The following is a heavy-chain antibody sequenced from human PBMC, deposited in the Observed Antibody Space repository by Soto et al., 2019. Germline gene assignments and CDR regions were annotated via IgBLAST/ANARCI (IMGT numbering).Heavy chain of an antibody. V-gene: IGHV4-38-2*02. J-gene: IGHJ4*02. CDR3: ARDQGRGRYGPSYFFDY. Sequence: KPSETLSLTCAVSGYSISSGYYWGWIRQPPGKGLEWIGHFYHSGNIYYNPSLKSRVSISVDTSMNQFSLTLSSVTAADTAVYYCARDQGRGRYGPSYFFDYWGQGTLVTVS. CDR2: FYHSGNI. CDR1: GYSISSGYY. D-gene: IGHD5-18*01.